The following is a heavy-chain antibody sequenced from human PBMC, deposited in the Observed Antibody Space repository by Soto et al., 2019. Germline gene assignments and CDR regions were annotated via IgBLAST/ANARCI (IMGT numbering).Heavy chain of an antibody. CDR3: AREGAYSSSSNGLNWFDP. J-gene: IGHJ5*02. CDR2: INPNSGGT. V-gene: IGHV1-2*04. CDR1: GYTFTGYY. D-gene: IGHD6-6*01. Sequence: ASVKISCKASGYTFTGYYMHWVRQAPGQGLEWMGWINPNSGGTNYAQKFQGWVTMTRDTSISTAYMELSRLRSDDTAVYYCAREGAYSSSSNGLNWFDPWGQGTLVTVSS.